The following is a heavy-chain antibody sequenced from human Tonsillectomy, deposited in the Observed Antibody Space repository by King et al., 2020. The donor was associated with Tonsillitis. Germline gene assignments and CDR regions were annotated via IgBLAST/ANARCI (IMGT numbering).Heavy chain of an antibody. Sequence: VQLVESGGGVVQPGRSLRLSCAASGFTFSSYGMHWVRQAPGKGLEWVAVISYDGSNKYYAESVKGRFAISRDNSKSTLYLQMGGLRAEDTAVYYCAKDGYDSSGYYLGDDWGQGTLVTVSS. CDR2: ISYDGSNK. V-gene: IGHV3-30*18. J-gene: IGHJ4*02. CDR3: AKDGYDSSGYYLGDD. CDR1: GFTFSSYG. D-gene: IGHD3-22*01.